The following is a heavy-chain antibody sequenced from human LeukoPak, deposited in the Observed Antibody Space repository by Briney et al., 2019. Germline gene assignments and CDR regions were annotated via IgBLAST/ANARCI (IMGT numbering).Heavy chain of an antibody. CDR3: ARVAVAGTPFDY. CDR2: MNPNSGNT. D-gene: IGHD6-19*01. V-gene: IGHV1-8*01. CDR1: GYTFTSYD. J-gene: IGHJ4*02. Sequence: ASVKVSCTASGYTFTSYDINWVRQATGQGLEWMGWMNPNSGNTGYAQKFQGRVTMTRNTSISTAYMELSSLRSEDTAVYYCARVAVAGTPFDYWGQGTLVTVSS.